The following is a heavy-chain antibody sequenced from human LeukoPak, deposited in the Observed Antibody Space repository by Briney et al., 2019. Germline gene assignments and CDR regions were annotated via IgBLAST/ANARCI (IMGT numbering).Heavy chain of an antibody. V-gene: IGHV4-34*01. CDR2: INHGGST. D-gene: IGHD2-2*01. CDR1: GGSFSGYY. J-gene: IGHJ4*02. CDR3: ARGCSSTSCPNRTFDY. Sequence: SDTLSLTCAVYGGSFSGYYWSWIRQPPGKGLEWIGEINHGGSTNYNPSLKSRVTISVDTSKNQFSLKLSSVTAADTAVYYCARGCSSTSCPNRTFDYWGQGTLVTVSS.